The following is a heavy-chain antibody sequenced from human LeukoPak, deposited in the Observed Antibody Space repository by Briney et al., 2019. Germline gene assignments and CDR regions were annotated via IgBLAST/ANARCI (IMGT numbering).Heavy chain of an antibody. CDR1: GFTVSSNY. CDR3: ARDVGFIVGATPGAFDI. J-gene: IGHJ3*02. V-gene: IGHV3-66*01. CDR2: IYSGGNT. D-gene: IGHD1-26*01. Sequence: GGSQRLSCAASGFTVSSNYMTWVRQAPGKGLEWVSVIYSGGNTYYADSVKGRFTISRDNTKNTLYLQMNSLRADDTAVYYCARDVGFIVGATPGAFDIWGQGTMVTVSS.